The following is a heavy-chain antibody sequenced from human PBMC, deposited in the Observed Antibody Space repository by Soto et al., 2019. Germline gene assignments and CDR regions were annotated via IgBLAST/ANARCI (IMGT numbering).Heavy chain of an antibody. Sequence: SGTLALTCTVCGGSVRSYYWSWIRQPPGKGLEWIGYIYYSGSTNYNPSLKSRVTISVDTSKNQFSLKLSSVTAADTAVYYCARGIYCSGGSCYGRWFDPWGQGTLVTVSS. V-gene: IGHV4-59*02. CDR3: ARGIYCSGGSCYGRWFDP. CDR1: GGSVRSYY. J-gene: IGHJ5*02. CDR2: IYYSGST. D-gene: IGHD2-15*01.